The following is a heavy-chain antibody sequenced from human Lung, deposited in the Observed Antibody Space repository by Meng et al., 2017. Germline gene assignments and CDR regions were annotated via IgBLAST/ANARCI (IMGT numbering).Heavy chain of an antibody. CDR3: ARGTPGRSYSDY. CDR1: DYTCTGYG. Sequence: QVQPVQSGPEGKKPGASVKVACKASDYTCTGYGVSWVRQAPGQGLEWMAWLGAHDGDTSHAPKFQGRVTVSADRPTATAYMELRSLRSDDTAVYYCARGTPGRSYSDYWGQGTLVTVSS. D-gene: IGHD3-10*01. J-gene: IGHJ4*02. CDR2: LGAHDGDT. V-gene: IGHV1-18*01.